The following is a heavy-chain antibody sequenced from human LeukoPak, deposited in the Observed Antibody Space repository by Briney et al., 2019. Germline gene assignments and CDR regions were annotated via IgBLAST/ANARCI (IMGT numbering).Heavy chain of an antibody. CDR2: ISAYNGNT. V-gene: IGHV1-18*01. Sequence: ASVKVSCKASGYTFTSYGISWVRQAPGQGLEWMGWISAYNGNTNYAQKLQGRVTMTTDTSTSTAYMELRSLRSDDTAVYYCARDTYYYGSGSYYNELVFDYWGQGTLVTVSS. CDR1: GYTFTSYG. D-gene: IGHD3-10*01. CDR3: ARDTYYYGSGSYYNELVFDY. J-gene: IGHJ4*02.